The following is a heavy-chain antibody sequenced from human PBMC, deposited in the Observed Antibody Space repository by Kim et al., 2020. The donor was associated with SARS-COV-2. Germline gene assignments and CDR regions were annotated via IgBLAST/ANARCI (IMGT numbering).Heavy chain of an antibody. V-gene: IGHV1-3*01. Sequence: SVKVSCKASGYTFTSYAMHWVRQAPGQRLEWMGWINAGNGNTKYSQKFQGRVTINRDTSASTAYMELSSLRSEDTAVYYCARAPSGSHQYYFDYWGQGTLVTVSS. CDR3: ARAPSGSHQYYFDY. CDR2: INAGNGNT. D-gene: IGHD1-26*01. J-gene: IGHJ4*02. CDR1: GYTFTSYA.